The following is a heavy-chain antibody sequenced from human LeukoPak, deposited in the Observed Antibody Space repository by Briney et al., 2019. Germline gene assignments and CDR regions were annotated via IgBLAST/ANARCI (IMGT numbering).Heavy chain of an antibody. CDR3: ARDYGDYVINWFDP. Sequence: SETLSLTCTVSGGSISSSSYYWGWIRQPPGKGLEWIGSIYYNGSTYYNPSLKSRVTISVDTSKNQFSLKLSSVTAADTAVYYCARDYGDYVINWFDPWGQGTLVTVSS. CDR2: IYYNGST. CDR1: GGSISSSSYY. J-gene: IGHJ5*02. D-gene: IGHD4-17*01. V-gene: IGHV4-39*01.